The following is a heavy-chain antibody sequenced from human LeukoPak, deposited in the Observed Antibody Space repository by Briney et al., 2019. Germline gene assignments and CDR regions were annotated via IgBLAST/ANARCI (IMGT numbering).Heavy chain of an antibody. D-gene: IGHD3-10*01. CDR1: GFTFSSYA. J-gene: IGHJ4*02. Sequence: GGSLRLSCAASGFTFSSYAMHWVRQAPGKGLEYVSAISSNGGSTYYANSVKGRFTISRDNSKNTLYLQMGSLRAEGMAVYYCARDRGWGSFPLYYFDYWGQGTLVTVSS. CDR3: ARDRGWGSFPLYYFDY. CDR2: ISSNGGST. V-gene: IGHV3-64*01.